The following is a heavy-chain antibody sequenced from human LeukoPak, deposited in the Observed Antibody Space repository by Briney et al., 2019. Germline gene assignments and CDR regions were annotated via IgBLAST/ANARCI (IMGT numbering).Heavy chain of an antibody. J-gene: IGHJ4*02. V-gene: IGHV1-2*02. Sequence: ASVKVSCKASGYTFSGYYLHWVRQAPGQGLEWMGWINPNSGGTNSAQKFQGRVTMTRDTSIITAYMELSRLRSDDTAVYFCAGSYSSGWYLDYWGQGTLVTVSS. CDR3: AGSYSSGWYLDY. D-gene: IGHD6-19*01. CDR1: GYTFSGYY. CDR2: INPNSGGT.